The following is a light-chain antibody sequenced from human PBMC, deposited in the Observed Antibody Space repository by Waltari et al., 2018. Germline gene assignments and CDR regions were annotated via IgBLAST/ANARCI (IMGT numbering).Light chain of an antibody. J-gene: IGKJ1*01. Sequence: DTQMTQSPSTLSASVGDRVTITCRASQSISSSLAWYQQKPGRAPRLLIYDASTLESWVPLRFSGSGSGTEFTLTISKLQPDDFATYFCQHYSPYSWTFGQGTKVEIK. V-gene: IGKV1-5*01. CDR1: QSISSS. CDR3: QHYSPYSWT. CDR2: DAS.